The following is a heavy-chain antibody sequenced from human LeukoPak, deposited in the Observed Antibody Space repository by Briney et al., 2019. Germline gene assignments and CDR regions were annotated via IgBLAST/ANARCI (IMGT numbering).Heavy chain of an antibody. D-gene: IGHD6-13*01. J-gene: IGHJ4*02. Sequence: GGSLRLSCAASGFTVSSDYMSWVRQAPGKGLEWVSVIYSGGGTYYADSVKGRFTISRDNSKNTLHLQMNSLRAEDTAVYYCADSSWSHWGQGTLVTVSS. CDR2: IYSGGGT. CDR3: ADSSWSH. V-gene: IGHV3-53*01. CDR1: GFTVSSDY.